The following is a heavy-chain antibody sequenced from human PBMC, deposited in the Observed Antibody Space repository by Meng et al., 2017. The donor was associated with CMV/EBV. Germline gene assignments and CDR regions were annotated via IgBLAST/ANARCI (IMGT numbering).Heavy chain of an antibody. J-gene: IGHJ6*02. D-gene: IGHD5-12*01. V-gene: IGHV3-53*01. CDR1: GFTISSNY. CDR3: ARWDIVTTFRKDYYYYGMDV. Sequence: LSLTCAASGFTISSNYMTWVRQAPGKGLEWVSLIYSGGSTYYADSVKGRFTISRDNSKNTLFLQMNSLRAEDTAVYYCARWDIVTTFRKDYYYYGMDVWGQGTMVTVSS. CDR2: IYSGGST.